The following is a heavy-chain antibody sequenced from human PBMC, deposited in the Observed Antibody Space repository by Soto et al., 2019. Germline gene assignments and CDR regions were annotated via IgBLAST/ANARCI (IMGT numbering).Heavy chain of an antibody. D-gene: IGHD6-13*01. J-gene: IGHJ5*02. Sequence: QPGGSLRLSCAASGFTFSSYAMHWVRQAPGKGLEWVAVISYDGSNKYYADSVKGRFTISRDNSKNTLYLQMNSLRAEDTAVYYCARDRGRQQLVLGWFDPWGQGTLVTVS. CDR2: ISYDGSNK. V-gene: IGHV3-30-3*01. CDR3: ARDRGRQQLVLGWFDP. CDR1: GFTFSSYA.